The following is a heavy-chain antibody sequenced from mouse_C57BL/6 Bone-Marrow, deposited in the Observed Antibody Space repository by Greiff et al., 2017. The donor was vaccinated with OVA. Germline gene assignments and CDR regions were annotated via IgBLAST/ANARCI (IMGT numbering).Heavy chain of an antibody. CDR2: ISSKSNNYAT. D-gene: IGHD2-5*01. J-gene: IGHJ4*01. CDR3: VRRENSNYEKYAMDY. CDR1: GFSFNTYS. Sequence: DVQLVESGGGLVQPKGSLKLSCAASGFSFNTYSMNWVRQAPGKGLEWVARISSKSNNYATYYANSVKDRFTISRDYSESILYLQMNNLKTEDSAVYYCVRRENSNYEKYAMDYWGQGTSVTVSS. V-gene: IGHV10-1*01.